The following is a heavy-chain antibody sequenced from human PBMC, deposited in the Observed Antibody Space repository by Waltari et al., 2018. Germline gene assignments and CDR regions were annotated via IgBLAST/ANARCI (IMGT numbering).Heavy chain of an antibody. CDR1: GFTFSSYG. V-gene: IGHV3-30*02. D-gene: IGHD2-15*01. CDR2: IRYDGSNK. CDR3: AKDDCSGGSCYSSSGDY. Sequence: QVQLVESGGGVVQPGGSLRLSCSASGFTFSSYGMHWVRQAPGKGLEWVAFIRYDGSNKYYADSVKGRFTISRDNSKNTLYLQMNSLRAEDTAVYYCAKDDCSGGSCYSSSGDYWGQGTLVTVSS. J-gene: IGHJ4*02.